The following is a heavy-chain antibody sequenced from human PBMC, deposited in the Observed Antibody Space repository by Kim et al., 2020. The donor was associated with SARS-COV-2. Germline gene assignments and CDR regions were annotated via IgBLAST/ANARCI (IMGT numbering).Heavy chain of an antibody. CDR3: ARSTYSSLSSFRVDGMDV. V-gene: IGHV3-53*01. J-gene: IGHJ6*04. D-gene: IGHD3-22*01. CDR2: IYSGGTT. Sequence: GGSLRLSCAASGLTVSSNYMSWVRQAPGKGLEWVSVIYSGGTTYYADSVKDRSTISRDNSENSLYHQMNSLRAEDTAVYYCARSTYSSLSSFRVDGMDVWGDGTTVSVSS. CDR1: GLTVSSNY.